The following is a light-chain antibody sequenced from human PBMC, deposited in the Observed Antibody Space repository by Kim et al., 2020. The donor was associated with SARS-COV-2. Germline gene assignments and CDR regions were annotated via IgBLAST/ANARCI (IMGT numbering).Light chain of an antibody. Sequence: ASVGDRVTITCRASQGINNHFAWFQLKPGKVPKRLIYATSSLQSGVPSRFSGSGSGTEFTLTISSLQPEDSATYYCLQHSSYPLTFGGGTKVDIK. CDR2: ATS. CDR1: QGINNH. V-gene: IGKV1-17*03. CDR3: LQHSSYPLT. J-gene: IGKJ4*01.